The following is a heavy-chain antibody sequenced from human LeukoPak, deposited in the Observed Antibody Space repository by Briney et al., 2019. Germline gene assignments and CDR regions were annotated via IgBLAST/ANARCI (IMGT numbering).Heavy chain of an antibody. Sequence: PSETLSLTCTVSGGSIKDYWSWIRQPPGKGLEWIGYIYYSGSTNYNPSLKSRISMSVDTSKNQFSLKLNSVTAADTAVYYCARRYASADLDAFNIWGQGTMVTVSS. D-gene: IGHD3-10*01. CDR2: IYYSGST. J-gene: IGHJ3*02. V-gene: IGHV4-59*01. CDR3: ARRYASADLDAFNI. CDR1: GGSIKDY.